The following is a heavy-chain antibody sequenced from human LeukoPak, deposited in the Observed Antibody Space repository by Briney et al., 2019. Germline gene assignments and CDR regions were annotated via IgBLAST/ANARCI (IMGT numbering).Heavy chain of an antibody. CDR3: ARSPQSDYFDY. V-gene: IGHV4-39*07. CDR1: GGSISSSSYY. Sequence: SETLSLTCTVSGGSISSSSYYWGWIHQPPGKGLEWIGSIYYSGSTYYNPSLKSRVTISVDTSKNQFSLKLSSVTAADTAVYYCARSPQSDYFDYWGQGTLVTVSS. CDR2: IYYSGST. J-gene: IGHJ4*02.